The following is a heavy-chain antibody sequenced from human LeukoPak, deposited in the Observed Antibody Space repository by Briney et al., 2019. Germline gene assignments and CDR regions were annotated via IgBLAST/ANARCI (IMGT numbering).Heavy chain of an antibody. V-gene: IGHV3-48*02. D-gene: IGHD3-10*01. CDR2: ISTSGII. CDR3: ARDDPNWDPSSYYFDS. J-gene: IGHJ4*02. Sequence: GGSLRLSCAASGFTISNYNMDWVRQAPGKGLEWISYISTSGIIYYADSVRGRFTISRDNAKNSLYLQTNSLRDEDTAVYYCARDDPNWDPSSYYFDSWGQGVLVTVSS. CDR1: GFTISNYN.